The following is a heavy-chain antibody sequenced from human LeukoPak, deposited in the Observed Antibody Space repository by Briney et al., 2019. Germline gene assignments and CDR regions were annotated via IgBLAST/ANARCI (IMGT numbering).Heavy chain of an antibody. CDR1: GFSFSGSY. CDR3: VRLGALTSSYYYYFQN. Sequence: GGSLRLSCVASGFSFSGSYMSWVRQAPGKGLEGVSVSYGDGTIYYADSVKGRFTISRDNPKNTLYLQMHSLRAEDAAVYYCVRLGALTSSYYYYFQNWGQGTLVSVSS. V-gene: IGHV3-53*01. D-gene: IGHD1-26*01. CDR2: SYGDGTI. J-gene: IGHJ1*01.